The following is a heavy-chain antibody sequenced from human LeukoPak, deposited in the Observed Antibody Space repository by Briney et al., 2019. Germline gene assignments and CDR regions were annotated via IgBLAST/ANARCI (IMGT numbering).Heavy chain of an antibody. V-gene: IGHV4-38-2*02. CDR2: MYHSGNA. D-gene: IGHD3-22*01. CDR1: GYFISSGYY. CDR3: ARASYSYDISGWVPFDY. Sequence: SETLSLTCSVSGYFISSGYYWGWIRQPPGKGLEWIGSMYHSGNANYNPSLKSRVTMSADTSKNQFSLKLTSVTAADTAVYYCARASYSYDISGWVPFDYWGQGTLVTVSS. J-gene: IGHJ4*02.